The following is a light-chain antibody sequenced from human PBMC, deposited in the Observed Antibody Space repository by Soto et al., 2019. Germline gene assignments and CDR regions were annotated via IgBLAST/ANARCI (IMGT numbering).Light chain of an antibody. CDR2: AVT. CDR3: LTYTVSNKPYV. V-gene: IGLV2-8*01. J-gene: IGLJ1*01. CDR1: SSDVGGYNY. Sequence: QSALTQPPSASGSPGQSVTISCTGTSSDVGGYNYVSWYQQHPGKAPKLMIYAVTKRPSGVPDLSSGSKPGTTAPLTASGLQAEVQADYYCLTYTVSNKPYVFGTGTKVTVL.